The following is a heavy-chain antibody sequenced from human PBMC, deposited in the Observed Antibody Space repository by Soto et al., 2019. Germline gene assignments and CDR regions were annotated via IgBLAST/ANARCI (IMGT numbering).Heavy chain of an antibody. D-gene: IGHD6-19*01. V-gene: IGHV3-30-3*01. CDR1: GFTFSSYA. J-gene: IGHJ6*02. CDR3: ARVGSSGARSYYYGMDV. Sequence: PGGSVRLSCAASGFTFSSYAMHWVRQAPGKGLEWVAVISYDGSNKYYADSVKGRFTISRDNSKNTLYLQMNSLRAEDTAVYYCARVGSSGARSYYYGMDVWGQGTTVTVSS. CDR2: ISYDGSNK.